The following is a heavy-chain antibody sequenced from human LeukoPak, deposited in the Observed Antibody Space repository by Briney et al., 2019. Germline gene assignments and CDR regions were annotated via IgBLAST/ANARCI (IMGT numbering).Heavy chain of an antibody. CDR3: ARVGDGYNYYYYMDV. D-gene: IGHD5-24*01. V-gene: IGHV1-18*04. CDR1: GYTFSDYY. CDR2: ISAYNGNT. Sequence: ASVKVSCKASGYTFSDYYMHWVRQAPGQGLEWMGWISAYNGNTNYAQKLQGRVTMTTDTSTSTAYMELRSLRSDDTAVYYCARVGDGYNYYYYMDVWGKGTTVTVSS. J-gene: IGHJ6*03.